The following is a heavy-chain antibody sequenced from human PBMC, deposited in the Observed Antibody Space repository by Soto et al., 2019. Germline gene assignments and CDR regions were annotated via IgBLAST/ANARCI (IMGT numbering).Heavy chain of an antibody. CDR3: ARVVREDYYDSSGYYHPLDY. J-gene: IGHJ4*02. D-gene: IGHD3-22*01. CDR2: IYTSGST. V-gene: IGHV4-59*10. CDR1: GGSFSGYY. Sequence: SXTLSLTCAVYGGSFSGYYWSWIRHPAGKGLEWIGRIYTSGSTNYNPSLKSRVTMSVDTSKNQFSLKLSSVTAADTAVYYCARVVREDYYDSSGYYHPLDYWGQGTLVTVS.